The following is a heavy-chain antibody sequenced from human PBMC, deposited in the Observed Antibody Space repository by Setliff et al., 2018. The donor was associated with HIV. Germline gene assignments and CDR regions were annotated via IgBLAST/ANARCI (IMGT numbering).Heavy chain of an antibody. D-gene: IGHD6-19*01. J-gene: IGHJ3*02. CDR3: ARVPYRSAWFSGGHDAFDI. CDR1: SYTFTRYG. V-gene: IGHV1-18*01. CDR2: ISGYNGNT. Sequence: GASVKVSCKASSYTFTRYGISWVRQAPGQGLEWMGWISGYNGNTKYAQSFQGRVAMTTETSTSTAYMEMRSLRSDDTAVYFCARVPYRSAWFSGGHDAFDIWGQGTMVTVS.